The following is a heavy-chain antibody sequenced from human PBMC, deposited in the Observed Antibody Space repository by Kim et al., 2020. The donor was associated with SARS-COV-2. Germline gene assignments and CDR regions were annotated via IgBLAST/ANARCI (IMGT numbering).Heavy chain of an antibody. CDR2: ISSDGSST. CDR1: GFTFSSYW. Sequence: GGSLRHSCAASGFTFSSYWMHWVRQAPGKGLVWVSRISSDGSSTSYADSVKGRFTISRDNARNTLYLQMNSLRAEDTAVYYCARPFSSSWRSPGYWGQGT. CDR3: ARPFSSSWRSPGY. V-gene: IGHV3-74*01. J-gene: IGHJ4*02. D-gene: IGHD6-13*01.